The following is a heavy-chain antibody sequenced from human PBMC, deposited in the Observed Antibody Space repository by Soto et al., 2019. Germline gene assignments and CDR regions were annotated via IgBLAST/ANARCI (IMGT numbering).Heavy chain of an antibody. J-gene: IGHJ6*02. CDR1: DFTITNAW. D-gene: IGHD1-26*01. V-gene: IGHV3-15*07. CDR2: IKTKAEGGAT. Sequence: EVQLVESGGGLVKPGGSLRLSCAASDFTITNAWMNWVRQAPGKGLEWVGRIKTKAEGGATDYAAPLKGRFTISRDDSRNPPFPQIKHLKTEDTAVYYCTTGSGGGVWGQGATVTVSS. CDR3: TTGSGGGV.